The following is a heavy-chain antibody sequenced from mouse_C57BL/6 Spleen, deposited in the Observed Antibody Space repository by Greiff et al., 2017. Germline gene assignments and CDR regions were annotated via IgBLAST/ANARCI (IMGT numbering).Heavy chain of an antibody. Sequence: QVQLQQPGAELVKPGASVKLSCKASGYTFTSYWMHWVKQRPGQGLEWIGMIHPNSGSTNYNEKISSKATLTIDKSSSTAYMQLSSLTSKDSAVYYCARSFYYGSRDPHYYAMDYWGQGTSVTVSS. CDR1: GYTFTSYW. CDR3: ARSFYYGSRDPHYYAMDY. D-gene: IGHD1-1*01. J-gene: IGHJ4*01. CDR2: IHPNSGST. V-gene: IGHV1-64*01.